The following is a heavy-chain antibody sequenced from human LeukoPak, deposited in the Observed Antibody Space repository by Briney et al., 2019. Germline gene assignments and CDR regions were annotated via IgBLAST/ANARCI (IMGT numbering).Heavy chain of an antibody. Sequence: SETLSLTCAVSGGSISSGGYSWSWIRQPPGKGLEWIGYIYHSGSTYYNPSLKSRVTISVDRSKNQFSLKVSSVTAADTAVYYCARRDSGTYAYWGQGILVTVSS. CDR2: IYHSGST. J-gene: IGHJ4*02. D-gene: IGHD3-10*01. CDR3: ARRDSGTYAY. V-gene: IGHV4-30-2*01. CDR1: GGSISSGGYS.